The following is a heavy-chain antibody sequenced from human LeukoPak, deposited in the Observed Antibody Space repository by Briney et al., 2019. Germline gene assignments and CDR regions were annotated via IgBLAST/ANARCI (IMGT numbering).Heavy chain of an antibody. CDR3: AREGWSGLQFDY. D-gene: IGHD3-10*02. Sequence: PGGSLRLSCAASGFTFSSYGMHWVRQAPGKGLEWVAVISYDGSNKYYADSVKGRFTISRDNSKNTLYLQMNSLRAEDTAVYYCAREGWSGLQFDYWGQGTLVTVSS. CDR2: ISYDGSNK. J-gene: IGHJ4*02. V-gene: IGHV3-30*03. CDR1: GFTFSSYG.